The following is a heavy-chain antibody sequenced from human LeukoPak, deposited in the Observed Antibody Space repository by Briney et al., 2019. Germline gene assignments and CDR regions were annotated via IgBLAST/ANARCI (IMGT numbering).Heavy chain of an antibody. D-gene: IGHD4-11*01. V-gene: IGHV3-21*01. CDR3: ARGPSVPRLTDSFDY. J-gene: IGHJ4*02. Sequence: GESLRLSFAASGFTFSSYSMNWVRQAPGKGLEWVSSISGTSTYIYYADSVKGRFTISRDNAKNSLYLQMNSPRAEDTAVYYCARGPSVPRLTDSFDYWGQGTLVTVSS. CDR1: GFTFSSYS. CDR2: ISGTSTYI.